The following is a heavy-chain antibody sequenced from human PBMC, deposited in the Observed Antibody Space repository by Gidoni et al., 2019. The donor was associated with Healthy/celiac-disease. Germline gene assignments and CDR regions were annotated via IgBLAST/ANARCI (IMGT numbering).Heavy chain of an antibody. V-gene: IGHV3-33*01. CDR3: ARGYYDILTGYASLYYYYGMDV. J-gene: IGHJ6*02. Sequence: QVQLVVSGGGVVQPGRSLTLSCAAPGLTFSSHGLLWVRQAPGKGLEWVAVIWYDGSNKYYADSVKGRFTISRDNSKNTLYLQMNSLRAEDTAVYYCARGYYDILTGYASLYYYYGMDVWGQGTTVTVSS. CDR1: GLTFSSHG. D-gene: IGHD3-9*01. CDR2: IWYDGSNK.